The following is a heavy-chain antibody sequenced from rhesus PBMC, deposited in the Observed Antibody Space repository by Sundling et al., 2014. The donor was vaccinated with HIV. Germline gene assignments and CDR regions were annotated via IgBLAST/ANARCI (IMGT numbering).Heavy chain of an antibody. Sequence: QLQLQESGPGLVKPSETLSVTCAVSGGSVSSHYWSWIRQAPGKGLEWVGYIYGTDSTSNYNPSLKSRVTLSVDTSNNQLSLKLTSVTAADTAVYYCAIAPTDVTLDYWGQGVLVTVSS. J-gene: IGHJ4*01. CDR1: GGSVSSHY. CDR3: AIAPTDVTLDY. V-gene: IGHV4-169*01. CDR2: IYGTDSTS. D-gene: IGHD6-31*01.